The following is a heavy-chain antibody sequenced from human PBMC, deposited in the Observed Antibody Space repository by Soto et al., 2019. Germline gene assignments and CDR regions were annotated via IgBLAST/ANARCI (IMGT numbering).Heavy chain of an antibody. Sequence: GVLILSCASSGLTFSSYEMNWVRQAPGKGLEWVSYISSSGSTIYYADSVKGRFTISRDNAKNSLYLQMNSLRAEDKAVYYCARGWFGEYYYFDYWGQGTLVTVYS. CDR1: GLTFSSYE. D-gene: IGHD3-10*01. V-gene: IGHV3-48*03. J-gene: IGHJ4*02. CDR3: ARGWFGEYYYFDY. CDR2: ISSSGSTI.